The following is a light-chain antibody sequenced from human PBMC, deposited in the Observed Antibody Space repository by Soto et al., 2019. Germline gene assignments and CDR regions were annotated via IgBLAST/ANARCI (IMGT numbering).Light chain of an antibody. CDR1: QGVSSA. J-gene: IGKJ4*01. V-gene: IGKV1-13*02. CDR2: DIF. CDR3: QQFESYPLT. Sequence: AIQLTQSPSSLSASVGDRVTLTCRASQGVSSALAWYQQKPGKAPNLMIYDIFRLENGVPSRFSGSGSGTDFTLTISSLQPEDSATYYCQQFESYPLTFGGGTTVEIK.